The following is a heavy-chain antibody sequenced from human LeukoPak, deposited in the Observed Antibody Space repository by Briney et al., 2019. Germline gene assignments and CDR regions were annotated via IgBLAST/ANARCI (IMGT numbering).Heavy chain of an antibody. CDR2: ISPGDSDT. D-gene: IGHD2-2*01. V-gene: IGHV5-51*01. CDR1: GYSFTSYW. Sequence: GESLMISCKGSGYSFTSYWIGWVRQMPGKGLEWMGIISPGDSDTRYSPSFQGQVTISADKSISTAYLQWSSLKAPDTAMYYCARPYCSSTSCYAYYYYGMDVWGQGTTVTVSS. J-gene: IGHJ6*02. CDR3: ARPYCSSTSCYAYYYYGMDV.